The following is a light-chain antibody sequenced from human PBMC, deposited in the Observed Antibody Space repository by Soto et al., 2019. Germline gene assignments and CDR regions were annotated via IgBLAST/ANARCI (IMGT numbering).Light chain of an antibody. CDR1: QDISNY. Sequence: DIQMPQSPSSLSASVGDRVTITCQASQDISNYLNWYQQKPGKAPKLLIYDASNLETAVPSRFSGSGSGTDFTFTISSLQPEDIATYYCQQYDNLLFTFGPGTKVDIK. CDR3: QQYDNLLFT. CDR2: DAS. J-gene: IGKJ3*01. V-gene: IGKV1-33*01.